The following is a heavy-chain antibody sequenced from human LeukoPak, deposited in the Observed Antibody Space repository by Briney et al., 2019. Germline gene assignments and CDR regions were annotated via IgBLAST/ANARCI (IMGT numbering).Heavy chain of an antibody. CDR3: AKDLDERPHYDYVWGTQDWFDP. V-gene: IGHV3-23*01. Sequence: TGGSLRLSCAASGFTFSSYAMSWVRQAPGKGLEWVSAISGSGGSTYYADSVKGRFTISRDNSKNTLYLQMNSLRAEDTAVYYCAKDLDERPHYDYVWGTQDWFDPWGQGTLVTVSS. CDR2: ISGSGGST. CDR1: GFTFSSYA. J-gene: IGHJ5*02. D-gene: IGHD3-16*01.